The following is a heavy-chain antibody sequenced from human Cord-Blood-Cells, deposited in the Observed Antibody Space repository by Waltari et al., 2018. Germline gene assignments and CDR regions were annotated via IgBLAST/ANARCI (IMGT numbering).Heavy chain of an antibody. Sequence: QVQLQQWGAGLLKPSETLSLTCAVYGGSFSGYYWSWIRQPPGKGLEWIGEVKHSGSTNYSPSLKGRVTISVDTSKNQFSLKLSSVTAADTAVYYCARVYPGDYWGQGTLVTVSS. CDR3: ARVYPGDY. CDR2: VKHSGST. CDR1: GGSFSGYY. J-gene: IGHJ4*02. D-gene: IGHD2-2*02. V-gene: IGHV4-34*01.